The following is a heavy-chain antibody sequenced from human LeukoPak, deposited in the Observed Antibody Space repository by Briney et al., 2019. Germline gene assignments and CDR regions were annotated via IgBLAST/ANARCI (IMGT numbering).Heavy chain of an antibody. V-gene: IGHV4-61*02. J-gene: IGHJ4*02. CDR1: GGSISSGSYF. CDR3: ARGSTHYYDSSYSQRGFDY. Sequence: SQTLSLTCTVSGGSISSGSYFWTWIRQPAGKRLEWIGRINTSGSTNYNPSLKSRVTISVDTSKNQFSLKLSSVTAADTAVYYCARGSTHYYDSSYSQRGFDYWGQGTLVTVSS. CDR2: INTSGST. D-gene: IGHD3-22*01.